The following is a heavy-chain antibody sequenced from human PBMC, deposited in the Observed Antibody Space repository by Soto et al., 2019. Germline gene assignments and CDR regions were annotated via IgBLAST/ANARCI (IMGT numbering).Heavy chain of an antibody. Sequence: EVQLVESGGGFVHPGGSLRLSCAASGFDFSNYIMNWVRQAPGKGLEWISYISGSSTTLLYADSVKGRFTVSRDNAKNSLYLQMNSLRDEDTAVYYCARLGAYWGQGTLVTVSS. CDR2: ISGSSTTL. CDR3: ARLGAY. J-gene: IGHJ4*02. V-gene: IGHV3-48*02. CDR1: GFDFSNYI.